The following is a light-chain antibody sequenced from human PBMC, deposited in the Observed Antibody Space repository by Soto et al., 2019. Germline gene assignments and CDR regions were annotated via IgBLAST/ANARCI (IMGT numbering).Light chain of an antibody. V-gene: IGKV3-11*01. Sequence: EIVLTQSPATLSLSPGERATLSCRASQSVRNYLAWYQQKPGQAPRLLIYDASNRATGIPARFSGTGSGTDFTLTISSLVPEDFAIYYCQQRSKMPLTFGHGTKVDLK. CDR1: QSVRNY. CDR3: QQRSKMPLT. CDR2: DAS. J-gene: IGKJ1*01.